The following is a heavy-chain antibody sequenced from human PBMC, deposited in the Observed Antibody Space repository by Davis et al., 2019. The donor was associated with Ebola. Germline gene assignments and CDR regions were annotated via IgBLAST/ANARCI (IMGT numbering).Heavy chain of an antibody. D-gene: IGHD3/OR15-3a*01. CDR3: ARSMWFFDGDYGYGMDV. CDR2: IFSNDEK. J-gene: IGHJ6*02. Sequence: SGPTLVKPTETLTLTCTVSGFSLSNARMGVSWIRQPPGKALEWLAHIFSNDEKSYSTTLKSRLTISKDTSKSQVVLTMTNMDPVDTATYYCARSMWFFDGDYGYGMDVWGQGTTVTVSS. V-gene: IGHV2-26*01. CDR1: GFSLSNARMG.